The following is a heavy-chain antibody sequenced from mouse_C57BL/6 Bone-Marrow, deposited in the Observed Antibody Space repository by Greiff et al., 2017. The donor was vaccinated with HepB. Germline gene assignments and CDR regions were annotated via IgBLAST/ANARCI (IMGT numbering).Heavy chain of an antibody. J-gene: IGHJ2*01. V-gene: IGHV5-4*03. Sequence: EVKVVESGGGLVKPGGSLKLSCAASGFTFSSYAMSWVRQTPEKRLEWVATISDGGSYTYYPDNVKGRFTISRDNAKNNLYLQMSHLKSEDTAMYYCARPGGYWGQGTTLTVSS. CDR2: ISDGGSYT. CDR3: ARPGGY. CDR1: GFTFSSYA.